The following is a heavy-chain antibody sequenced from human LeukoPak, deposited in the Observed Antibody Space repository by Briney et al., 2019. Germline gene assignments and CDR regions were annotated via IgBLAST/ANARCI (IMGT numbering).Heavy chain of an antibody. V-gene: IGHV1-69*04. D-gene: IGHD1-26*01. Sequence: SVKVSCKASGGTFSSYAISWVRQAPGQGLEWMGRIIPILGIANYAQKFQGRVTITADKSTCTAYMELSSLRSEDTAVYYCARDRGVGATGSWSWGQGTLVTVSS. CDR3: ARDRGVGATGSWS. CDR1: GGTFSSYA. CDR2: IIPILGIA. J-gene: IGHJ5*02.